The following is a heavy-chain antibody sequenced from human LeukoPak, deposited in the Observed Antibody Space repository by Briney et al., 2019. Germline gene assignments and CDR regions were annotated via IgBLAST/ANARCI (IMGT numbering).Heavy chain of an antibody. CDR2: IYYSGST. CDR1: GGSISSFY. D-gene: IGHD3-10*01. V-gene: IGHV4-59*12. J-gene: IGHJ4*02. CDR3: ARGSIREYYGSGSPFDY. Sequence: SETLSLTCTVSGGSISSFYWNWIRQPPGKGLEWIGYIYYSGSTNYNPSLKSRVTISVDKSKNQFSLKLSSVTAADTAVYYCARGSIREYYGSGSPFDYWGQGTLVTVSS.